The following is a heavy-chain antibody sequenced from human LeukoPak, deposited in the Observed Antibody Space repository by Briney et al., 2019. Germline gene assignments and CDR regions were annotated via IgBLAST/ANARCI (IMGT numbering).Heavy chain of an antibody. D-gene: IGHD3-22*01. J-gene: IGHJ4*02. CDR3: PHCGSIYYESCGLHYFDY. CDR1: GFALRTGGAG. V-gene: IGHV2-5*02. Sequence: SGPTLVKPTQTLTLTCTFSGFALRTGGAGVGWIRQPPGKALDWLAVIYWDDDKRYSPSLKSRLTITKDTSKNQVLLTMTNMDPVDTATYYCPHCGSIYYESCGLHYFDYWGQGTLVTVSS. CDR2: IYWDDDK.